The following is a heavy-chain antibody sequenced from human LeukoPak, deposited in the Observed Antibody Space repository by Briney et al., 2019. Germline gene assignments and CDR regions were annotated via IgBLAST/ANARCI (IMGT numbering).Heavy chain of an antibody. CDR2: ISSSGSTI. D-gene: IGHD5-24*01. CDR1: GFTFSSYE. J-gene: IGHJ4*02. CDR3: ARDGVRDGLYFDR. Sequence: GGSLRLSCAASGFTFSSYEMNWVRQAPGKGLEWVSYISSSGSTIYYADPVKGRFTISRDNAKNSLYLQMNSLRDEDTAVYSCARDGVRDGLYFDRWGQGTLVTVSS. V-gene: IGHV3-48*03.